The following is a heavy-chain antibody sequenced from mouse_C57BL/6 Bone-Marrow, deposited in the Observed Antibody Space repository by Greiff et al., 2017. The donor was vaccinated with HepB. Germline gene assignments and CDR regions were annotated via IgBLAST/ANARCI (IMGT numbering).Heavy chain of an antibody. D-gene: IGHD1-1*01. CDR2: IYPGDGDT. CDR3: ARLNYGSSYGAMDY. J-gene: IGHJ4*01. V-gene: IGHV1-82*01. Sequence: VKVVESGPELVKPGASVKISCKASGYAFSSSWMNWVKQRPGKGLEWIGRIYPGDGDTNYNGKFKGKATLTADKSSSTAYMQLSSLTSEDSAVYFCARLNYGSSYGAMDYWGQGTSVTVSS. CDR1: GYAFSSSW.